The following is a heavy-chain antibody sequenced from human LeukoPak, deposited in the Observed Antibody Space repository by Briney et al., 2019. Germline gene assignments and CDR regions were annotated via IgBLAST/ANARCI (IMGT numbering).Heavy chain of an antibody. J-gene: IGHJ4*02. CDR1: GFTFSSYA. Sequence: PGGSLRLSCAASGFTFSSYAMSWARQAPGKGLEWVSSISSSSSYIYYADSVKGRFTISRDNAKNSPYLQMNSLRAEDTAVYYCARNIYSSSWYPLIDYWGQGTLVTVSS. CDR2: ISSSSSYI. D-gene: IGHD6-13*01. CDR3: ARNIYSSSWYPLIDY. V-gene: IGHV3-21*01.